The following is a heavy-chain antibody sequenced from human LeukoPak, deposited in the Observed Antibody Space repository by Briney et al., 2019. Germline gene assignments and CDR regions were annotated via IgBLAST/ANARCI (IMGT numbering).Heavy chain of an antibody. J-gene: IGHJ4*02. V-gene: IGHV4-34*01. CDR2: INHSGST. Sequence: SETLSLTCAVYGGSFSGYYWSWIRQPPGKGLEWIGEINHSGSTNYNPSLKSRVTISVDTSKNQFSLKLSSVTAADTAVYYCARGPDCGGDCHPSYWGQGTLVTVSS. D-gene: IGHD2-21*02. CDR1: GGSFSGYY. CDR3: ARGPDCGGDCHPSY.